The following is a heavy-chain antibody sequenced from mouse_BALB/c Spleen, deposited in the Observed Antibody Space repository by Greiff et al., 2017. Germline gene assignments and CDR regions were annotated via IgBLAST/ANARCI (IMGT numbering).Heavy chain of an antibody. CDR2: ISSGGST. CDR3: ARVFLRSPDY. J-gene: IGHJ2*01. V-gene: IGHV5-6-5*01. D-gene: IGHD1-1*01. CDR1: GFTFSSYA. Sequence: EVKLMESGGGLVKPGGSLKLSCAASGFTFSSYAMSWVRQTPEKRLEWVASISSGGSTYYPDSVKGRFTISRDNARNILYLQMSSLRSEDTAMYYCARVFLRSPDYWGQGTTLTVSS.